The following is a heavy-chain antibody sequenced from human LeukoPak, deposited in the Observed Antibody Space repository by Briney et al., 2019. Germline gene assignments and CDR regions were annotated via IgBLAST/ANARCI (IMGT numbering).Heavy chain of an antibody. CDR3: ARDNHYYGSGSYDY. V-gene: IGHV3-74*01. CDR1: GFTFSSYW. D-gene: IGHD3-10*01. CDR2: INSDGSST. J-gene: IGHJ4*02. Sequence: PGGSLRLSRAASGFTFSSYWMHWVHQAPGKGLVWVSRINSDGSSTSYADSVKGRFIISRDNSKNTLYLQMNSLRAEDTAVYYCARDNHYYGSGSYDYWGQGTLVTVSS.